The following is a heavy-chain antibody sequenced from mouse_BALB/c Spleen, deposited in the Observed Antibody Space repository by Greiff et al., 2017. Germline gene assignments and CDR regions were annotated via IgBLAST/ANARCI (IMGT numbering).Heavy chain of an antibody. J-gene: IGHJ3*01. CDR2: IYPGDGDT. CDR1: GYTFTSYW. D-gene: IGHD2-4*01. CDR3: ARENDYDGGAWFAY. V-gene: IGHV1-87*01. Sequence: VQLQESGAELARPGASVKLSCKASGYTFTSYWMQWVKQRPGQGLEWIGAIYPGDGDTRYTQKFKGKATLTADKSSSTAYMQLSSLASEDSAVYYCARENDYDGGAWFAYWGQGTLVTVSA.